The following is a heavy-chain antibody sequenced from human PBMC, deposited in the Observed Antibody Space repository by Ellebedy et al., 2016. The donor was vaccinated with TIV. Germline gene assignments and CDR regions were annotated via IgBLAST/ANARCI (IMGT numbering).Heavy chain of an antibody. CDR1: GFSFSGYW. J-gene: IGHJ4*02. D-gene: IGHD6-19*01. V-gene: IGHV3-7*04. Sequence: GGSLRLXXAASGFSFSGYWMSWVRQAPGKGLEWVANIRHDSSDKYSVDSVRGRFTISRDNAKNSLYLQMNSLRAEDTAVYYCARVIAVAGLELWGQGTLVTVSS. CDR3: ARVIAVAGLEL. CDR2: IRHDSSDK.